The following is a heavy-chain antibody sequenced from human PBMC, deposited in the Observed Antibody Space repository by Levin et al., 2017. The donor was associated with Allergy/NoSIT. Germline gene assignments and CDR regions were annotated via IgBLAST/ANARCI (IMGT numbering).Heavy chain of an antibody. V-gene: IGHV3-30*04. D-gene: IGHD1-26*01. CDR3: ARDLPPYSGSYHFNY. Sequence: GESLKISCAAFGFTFSDYMMHWVRQAPGKGLEWVAVISDDGSNKYYANSVKGRFTISRDNSNNTLYLQMNSLRPEDTAVYYCARDLPPYSGSYHFNYWGQGTLVSVSS. CDR2: ISDDGSNK. CDR1: GFTFSDYM. J-gene: IGHJ4*02.